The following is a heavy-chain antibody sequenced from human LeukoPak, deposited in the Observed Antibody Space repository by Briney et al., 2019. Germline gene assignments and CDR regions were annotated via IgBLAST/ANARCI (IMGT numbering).Heavy chain of an antibody. CDR1: GFTFSSYA. CDR3: ARDPGDYVLLGYYGMDV. J-gene: IGHJ6*02. Sequence: GGSLRLSCAASGFTFSSYAMSWVRQAPGKGLEWVSAISGSGGSTYYADSVKGRFTISRDNSKNTLYLQMNSLRDEDTAVYYCARDPGDYVLLGYYGMDVWGQGTTVTVSS. CDR2: ISGSGGST. D-gene: IGHD4-17*01. V-gene: IGHV3-23*01.